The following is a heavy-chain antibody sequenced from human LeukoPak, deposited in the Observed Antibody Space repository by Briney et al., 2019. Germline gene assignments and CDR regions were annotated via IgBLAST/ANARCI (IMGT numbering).Heavy chain of an antibody. CDR3: GRDLGGRSGY. J-gene: IGHJ4*02. CDR2: INEDGSIT. Sequence: GGSLRLSCAASGFIVSNYWMHWVRQVPGEGLVWVSRINEDGSITNYADFVKGRFSISRDNAKNTLYLQMNSLRAEDTAVYYCGRDLGGRSGYWGQGTLVTVSS. D-gene: IGHD1-26*01. V-gene: IGHV3-74*01. CDR1: GFIVSNYW.